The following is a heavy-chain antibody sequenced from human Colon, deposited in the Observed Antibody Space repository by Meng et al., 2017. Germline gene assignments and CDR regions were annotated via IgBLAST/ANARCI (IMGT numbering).Heavy chain of an antibody. V-gene: IGHV4-4*02. CDR2: ICDICTH. CDR1: GGSISSNNW. Sequence: QVQLQESGPGLLKPSETLSLTCTVSGGSISSNNWWSGLRQSPGKGLGWVGEICDICTHQYNPSLTSRVTIFIAEYKSQFSLNLRAVTAADTGVYYWARGGLTLFHYWGQGTLVTVSS. J-gene: IGHJ4*02. CDR3: ARGGLTLFHY. D-gene: IGHD5-12*01.